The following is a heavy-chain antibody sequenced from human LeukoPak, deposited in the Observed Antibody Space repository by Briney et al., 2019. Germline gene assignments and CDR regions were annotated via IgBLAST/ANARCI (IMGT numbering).Heavy chain of an antibody. CDR3: SGHRHSFNWFDP. CDR2: IRSQGHGGTT. Sequence: PVRSLRLSCTCSGFTFGDYYINWLRQAPGKGPEWVGFIRSQGHGGTTEYAASVKGRFTISRDDSKSIAYLQMDSLKTDGTALYYCSGHRHSFNWFDPWGQGTLVTVSS. CDR1: GFTFGDYY. D-gene: IGHD5-18*01. J-gene: IGHJ5*02. V-gene: IGHV3-49*03.